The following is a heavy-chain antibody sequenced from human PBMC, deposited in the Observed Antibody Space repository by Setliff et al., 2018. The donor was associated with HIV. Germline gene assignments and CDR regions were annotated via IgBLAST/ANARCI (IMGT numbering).Heavy chain of an antibody. J-gene: IGHJ4*02. Sequence: LSLTCTVSGGSISSSSYYWGWIRQPPGKGLEWIGSIYYSGSTYYNPSLKSRVTISVDTSKNQFSLKLSSVTAADKAVYYCASYRKAERWLQLGGNFDYWGQGTLGTVSS. CDR3: ASYRKAERWLQLGGNFDY. CDR1: GGSISSSSYY. CDR2: IYYSGST. D-gene: IGHD5-12*01. V-gene: IGHV4-39*01.